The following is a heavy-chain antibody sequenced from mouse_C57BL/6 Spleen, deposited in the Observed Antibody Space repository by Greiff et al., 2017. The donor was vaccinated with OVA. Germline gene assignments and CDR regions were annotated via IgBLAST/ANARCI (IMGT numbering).Heavy chain of an antibody. D-gene: IGHD4-1*01. CDR2: LDPEDGDT. J-gene: IGHJ4*01. CDR3: TTSPGTGYAMDY. V-gene: IGHV14-1*01. CDR1: GFNIKDYY. Sequence: VQLQQSGAELVRPGASVKLSCTASGFNIKDYYMHWVKQRPEQGLEWIGRLDPEDGDTEYAPKFQGKATMTADTSSNTAYLQLSSLTSEDTAVYYCTTSPGTGYAMDYWGQGTSVTVSS.